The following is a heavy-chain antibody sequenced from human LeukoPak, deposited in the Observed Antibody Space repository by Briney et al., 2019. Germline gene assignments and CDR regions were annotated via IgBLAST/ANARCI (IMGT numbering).Heavy chain of an antibody. CDR2: IYTNGNT. CDR1: GASISSGSYY. V-gene: IGHV4-61*02. CDR3: AGGYSSSLGYYYHYMDV. J-gene: IGHJ6*03. Sequence: PSETLSLTCTVSGASISSGSYYWSWIRQPAGKGLEWIGRIYTNGNTDYNPSLKSRVTISVDTSKNQFSLKVSSVSAADTAMYYCAGGYSSSLGYYYHYMDVWGKGTTVTVSS. D-gene: IGHD6-6*01.